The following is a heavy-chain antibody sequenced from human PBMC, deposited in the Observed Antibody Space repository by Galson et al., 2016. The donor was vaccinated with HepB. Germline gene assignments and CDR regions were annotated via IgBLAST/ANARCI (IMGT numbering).Heavy chain of an antibody. V-gene: IGHV5-51*01. CDR1: GYSFTTYW. CDR3: ARHGTGTTRGNWFDP. J-gene: IGHJ5*02. Sequence: QSGAEVKKPGESLQISCKGSGYSFTTYWIGWVRQMPGKGLEWMGIINPGDSDTRYSPSFQGQVTISADKSISPAYLQWSSLKASDTAMYYCARHGTGTTRGNWFDPWGQGTLVTVSS. CDR2: INPGDSDT. D-gene: IGHD1-7*01.